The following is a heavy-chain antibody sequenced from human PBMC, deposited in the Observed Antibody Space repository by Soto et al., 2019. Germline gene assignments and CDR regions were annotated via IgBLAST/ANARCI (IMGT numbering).Heavy chain of an antibody. Sequence: GGSLRLSCAASGFTFSSYAMHWVRQAPGKGLEWVAVISYDGSNKYYADSVKGRFTISRDNSKNTLYLQMNSLRAEDTAVYYCEREVCGRGCVCFGSGGQGARVTSPQ. CDR1: GFTFSSYA. CDR3: EREVCGRGCVCFGS. D-gene: IGHD1-26*01. J-gene: IGHJ4*02. CDR2: ISYDGSNK. V-gene: IGHV3-30-3*01.